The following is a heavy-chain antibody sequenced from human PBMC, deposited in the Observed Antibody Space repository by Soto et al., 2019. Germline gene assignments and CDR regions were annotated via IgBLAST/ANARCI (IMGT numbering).Heavy chain of an antibody. V-gene: IGHV1-18*01. Sequence: QVQLVQSGAEVKKLGASVKVSCQTSGYSFTRYGVSWVRQAPGQGVEWMGWISPFNGNTNYAHHFRGQITMTTDTSTNTPSLEVRSLTYDDTAVYFCVRDYSNFPDGWGQGTLVTVSS. CDR2: ISPFNGNT. CDR3: VRDYSNFPDG. D-gene: IGHD4-4*01. J-gene: IGHJ4*02. CDR1: GYSFTRYG.